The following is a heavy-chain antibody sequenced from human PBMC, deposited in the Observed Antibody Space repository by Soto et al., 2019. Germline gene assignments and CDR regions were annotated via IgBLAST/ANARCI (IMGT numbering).Heavy chain of an antibody. D-gene: IGHD3-22*01. Sequence: GGSLRLSCAASGFTFSSYAMSWVRQAPGKGLEWVSAISGSGGSTYYADSVEGRFTISRDNSKNTLYLQMNSLRAEDTAVYYCAKSGPHYYYDSSGTGDYWGQGTLVTVSS. V-gene: IGHV3-23*01. CDR2: ISGSGGST. CDR1: GFTFSSYA. J-gene: IGHJ4*02. CDR3: AKSGPHYYYDSSGTGDY.